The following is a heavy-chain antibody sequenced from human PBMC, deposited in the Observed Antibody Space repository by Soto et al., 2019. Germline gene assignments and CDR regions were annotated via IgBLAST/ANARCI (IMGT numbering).Heavy chain of an antibody. V-gene: IGHV4-34*01. D-gene: IGHD3-3*01. CDR1: GGSFSGYY. Sequence: SETLSLTCAVYGGSFSGYYWSLIRQPPGKGLEWIGEINHSGSTNYNPSLKSRVTISVDTSKNQFSLKLSSVTAADTAVYYCARGLYYDFWSGYYGFYYYGIDVWGQGTTVTVSS. J-gene: IGHJ6*02. CDR2: INHSGST. CDR3: ARGLYYDFWSGYYGFYYYGIDV.